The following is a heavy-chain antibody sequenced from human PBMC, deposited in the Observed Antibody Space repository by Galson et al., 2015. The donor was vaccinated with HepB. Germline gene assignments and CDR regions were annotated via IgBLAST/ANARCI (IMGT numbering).Heavy chain of an antibody. V-gene: IGHV3-30*18. Sequence: SLRLSCAASGFTFSHYAIHWVRQAPGKGLEWVTLISYDGSNKLYADSVKGRFTISRDNSKNTVSLQMNSLRPEDTAVYYCAKDHVRRGPVPAAMGFDSWGQGTLVTVSS. J-gene: IGHJ4*02. CDR3: AKDHVRRGPVPAAMGFDS. CDR2: ISYDGSNK. CDR1: GFTFSHYA. D-gene: IGHD2-2*01.